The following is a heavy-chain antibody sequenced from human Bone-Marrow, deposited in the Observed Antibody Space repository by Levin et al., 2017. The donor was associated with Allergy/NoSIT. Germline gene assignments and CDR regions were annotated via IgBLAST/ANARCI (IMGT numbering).Heavy chain of an antibody. J-gene: IGHJ4*02. CDR1: GFTFDDHV. Sequence: GGSLRLSCAAYGFTFDDHVMHWVRQAPGKGLEWVSGISWNSGNIGYADSVKGRFTFSRDNAKNSLYLEMNSLRAEDTALYYCARDIKSTIPYYFDYWGQGTLVTVSS. CDR2: ISWNSGNI. CDR3: ARDIKSTIPYYFDY. D-gene: IGHD5/OR15-5a*01. V-gene: IGHV3-9*01.